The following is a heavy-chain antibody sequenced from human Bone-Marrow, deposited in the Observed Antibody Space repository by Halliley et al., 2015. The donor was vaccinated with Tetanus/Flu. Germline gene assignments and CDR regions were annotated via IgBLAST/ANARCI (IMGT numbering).Heavy chain of an antibody. J-gene: IGHJ4*02. CDR3: ARVIPAARYFDY. V-gene: IGHV4-31*02. D-gene: IGHD2-21*01. Sequence: GLEWIGSIYYSGSTIYNPSLKSRLTMSVDTSKNQFSLNLSSVTAADTAIYYCARVIPAARYFDYWAREPRSPSPQ. CDR2: IYYSGST.